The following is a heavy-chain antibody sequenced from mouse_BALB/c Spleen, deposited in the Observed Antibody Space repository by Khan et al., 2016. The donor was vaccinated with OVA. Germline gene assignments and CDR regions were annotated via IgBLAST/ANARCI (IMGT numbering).Heavy chain of an antibody. D-gene: IGHD1-1*01. V-gene: IGHV1S137*01. Sequence: QVQLKQSGPELVRPGVSVKISCKGSGYSFTDYAMHWVKQSHAKSLEWIGVISTYSGNTNYNQKFKGKATMTVDKYSSTAYMEIARLTSEDSAIYYCARPATSRAYFDVWGAGTTVTVSS. CDR2: ISTYSGNT. J-gene: IGHJ1*01. CDR3: ARPATSRAYFDV. CDR1: GYSFTDYA.